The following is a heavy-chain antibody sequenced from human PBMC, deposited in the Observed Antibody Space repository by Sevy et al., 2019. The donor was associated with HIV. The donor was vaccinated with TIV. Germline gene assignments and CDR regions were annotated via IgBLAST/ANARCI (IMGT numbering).Heavy chain of an antibody. CDR3: ARDVSGGERLGQLSAYFGY. D-gene: IGHD3-16*02. CDR2: ISFNGGNK. Sequence: GGSLRLSCAASGFPFTTYAVHWVRQAPGKGLEWLEVISFNGGNKFYADSVRGRFTISRDNSENTMYLQMNSLRVEDTAMYYCARDVSGGERLGQLSAYFGYWGQGTLVTVPS. J-gene: IGHJ4*02. CDR1: GFPFTTYA. V-gene: IGHV3-30-3*01.